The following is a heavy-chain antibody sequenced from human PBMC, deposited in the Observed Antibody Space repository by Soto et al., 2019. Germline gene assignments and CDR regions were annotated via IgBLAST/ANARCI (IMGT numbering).Heavy chain of an antibody. CDR3: ATSQLGEYFDN. J-gene: IGHJ4*02. CDR2: IYHSGSI. V-gene: IGHV4-4*02. Sequence: QVHLQESGPGLVKPSGTLSLTCDVSGDSISSSLWWSWVRQPPGKGLEWIGEIYHSGSINYNPSLKSRVTISADRSKNQFSLTLTAVTAADTAVYYCATSQLGEYFDNWGQGTLLTVSS. CDR1: GDSISSSLW. D-gene: IGHD1-1*01.